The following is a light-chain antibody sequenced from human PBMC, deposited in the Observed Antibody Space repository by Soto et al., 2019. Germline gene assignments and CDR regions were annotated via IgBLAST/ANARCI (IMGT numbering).Light chain of an antibody. CDR3: QSYDSSLSTYV. CDR2: GNS. CDR1: NSNIGAGYD. J-gene: IGLJ1*01. Sequence: QSALTQPPSVSGAPGQRVTISCTGSNSNIGAGYDVHWYQQFPGTAPKLLIFGNSDRPSGVPDRFSGSKSGTSASLAITGLQAEDEADYFCQSYDSSLSTYVFGTGTKVTVL. V-gene: IGLV1-40*01.